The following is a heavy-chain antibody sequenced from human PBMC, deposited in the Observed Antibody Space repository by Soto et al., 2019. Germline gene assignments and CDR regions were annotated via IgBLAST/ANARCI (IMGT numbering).Heavy chain of an antibody. J-gene: IGHJ3*02. D-gene: IGHD3-10*01. CDR3: ATSRVLLWFGELLFDAFDI. CDR1: GDSIISSTYY. V-gene: IGHV4-39*01. Sequence: QLQLQESGPGLVKPSETLSLTCTVSGDSIISSTYYWSWIRQPPGKGLEWIGSIYYSGSTYYNPSLKRRVTISGDSSKIQFALRLSFVTAADTAVYYCATSRVLLWFGELLFDAFDIWGQGTMVTVSS. CDR2: IYYSGST.